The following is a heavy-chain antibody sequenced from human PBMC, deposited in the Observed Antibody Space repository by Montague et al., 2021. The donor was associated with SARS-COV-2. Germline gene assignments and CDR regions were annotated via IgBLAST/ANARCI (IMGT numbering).Heavy chain of an antibody. V-gene: IGHV2-5*01. CDR2: IYWNDDK. CDR3: AHKKSRWPIEFAF. Sequence: ALVKPTQTLTLTCTFSGFSLDSRGVGVGWIRQPPGKALECLALIYWNDDKRYSPSLETRLTVTKDTSKNQVVLTMTNMDPVDTATYFCAHKKSRWPIEFAFWGQGALVTVSS. J-gene: IGHJ4*02. D-gene: IGHD3-3*02. CDR1: GFSLDSRGVG.